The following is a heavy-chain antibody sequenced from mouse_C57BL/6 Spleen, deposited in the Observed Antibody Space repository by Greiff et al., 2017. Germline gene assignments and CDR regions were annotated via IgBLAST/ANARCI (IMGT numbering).Heavy chain of an antibody. CDR1: GYTFTSYW. D-gene: IGHD1-1*01. Sequence: QVQLKQPGAELVKPGASVKLSCKASGYTFTSYWMHWVKQRPGRGLEWIGRIDPNSGGTKYNEKFKSKATLTVDKPSSTAYMQLSSLTSEDSAVYYCARESSYASSPGFAYWGQGTLVTVSA. CDR2: IDPNSGGT. CDR3: ARESSYASSPGFAY. J-gene: IGHJ3*01. V-gene: IGHV1-72*01.